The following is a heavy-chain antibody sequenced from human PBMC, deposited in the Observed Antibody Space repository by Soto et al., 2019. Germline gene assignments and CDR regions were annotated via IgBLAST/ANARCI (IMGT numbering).Heavy chain of an antibody. CDR3: ARGSSIAGLYYGMDV. J-gene: IGHJ6*02. CDR1: GGSFSGYY. V-gene: IGHV4-34*09. CDR2: NYYSGIT. Sequence: SETLSLTCAVYGGSFSGYYWTWIRQHPGKGLEWIGYNYYSGITYYNPSLKSRVTISLDTSKNQFSLKLSSVTAADTAVYYCARGSSIAGLYYGMDVWGQGTTVTV. D-gene: IGHD6-6*01.